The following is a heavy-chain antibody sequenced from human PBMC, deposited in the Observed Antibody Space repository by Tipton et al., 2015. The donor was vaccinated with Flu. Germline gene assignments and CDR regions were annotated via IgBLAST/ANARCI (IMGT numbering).Heavy chain of an antibody. CDR1: GYTFTSYY. V-gene: IGHV1-46*04. Sequence: QSGAEVKKPGASVKVSCKASGYTFTSYYMHWVRQAPGQGLEWMGIINPSGGSTSYAQKLQGRVTMTRDTSTSTVYMELSSLRSEDTAVYYCARAGRIAVAPVDFDYWGQGTLVTVSS. J-gene: IGHJ4*02. D-gene: IGHD6-19*01. CDR3: ARAGRIAVAPVDFDY. CDR2: INPSGGST.